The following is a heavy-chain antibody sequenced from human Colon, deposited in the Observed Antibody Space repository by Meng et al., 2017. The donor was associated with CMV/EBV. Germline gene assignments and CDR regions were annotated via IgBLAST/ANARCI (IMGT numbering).Heavy chain of an antibody. D-gene: IGHD1-7*01. CDR2: ISYSDIT. Sequence: QGVVRGLVKPSDTRSLTCTGSGDSVSSGPYYWGWIRQPPGKGLEWLGSISYSDITYYNSSLKSRLTMSIETSKNQFSLKLSSVTAADTAVYYCARDLGAGYNWNYGYNWFDPWGQGTLVTVSS. CDR3: ARDLGAGYNWNYGYNWFDP. V-gene: IGHV4-39*07. CDR1: GDSVSSGPYY. J-gene: IGHJ5*02.